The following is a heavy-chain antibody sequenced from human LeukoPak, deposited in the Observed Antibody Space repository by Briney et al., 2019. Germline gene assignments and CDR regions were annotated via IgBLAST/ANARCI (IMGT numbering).Heavy chain of an antibody. Sequence: GGSLRLSCAASGFTVSSNYMSWVRQAPGKGPEGVSVIYSGGSTYYADSVKGRFTISRDNSKNTLYLQMNSLRAEDTAVYYCAARVVPAAMPPYYYGMDVWGKGTTVTVSS. CDR3: AARVVPAAMPPYYYGMDV. CDR2: IYSGGST. CDR1: GFTVSSNY. V-gene: IGHV3-53*01. J-gene: IGHJ6*04. D-gene: IGHD2-2*01.